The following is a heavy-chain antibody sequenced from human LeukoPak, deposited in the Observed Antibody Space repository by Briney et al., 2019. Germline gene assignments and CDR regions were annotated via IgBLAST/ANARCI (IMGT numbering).Heavy chain of an antibody. CDR1: GFTFSTYT. CDR2: ISSGSRDI. J-gene: IGHJ4*02. CDR3: ARDSPSSTSWGY. Sequence: PGGSLRLSCAASGFTFSTYTMNWVRQAPGKGLEWVSSISSGSRDIYYADSVKGRFTISRDNAKNSLYLQMNSLRAEDTAVYYCARDSPSSTSWGYWGQGTLVTVSS. V-gene: IGHV3-21*01. D-gene: IGHD2-2*01.